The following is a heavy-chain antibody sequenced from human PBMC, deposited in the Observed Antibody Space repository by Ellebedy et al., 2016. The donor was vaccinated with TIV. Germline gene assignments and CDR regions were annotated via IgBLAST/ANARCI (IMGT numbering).Heavy chain of an antibody. Sequence: ASVKVSXXVSGYTLNSLSMHWIRQTPGKGLEWMGGADPSNGETTYLHKFEGRLILTEDSSTDTADMELSSLRSEDTATYYCATGVRTGDDALDVWGQGTIVTVSS. CDR3: ATGVRTGDDALDV. V-gene: IGHV1-24*01. CDR2: ADPSNGET. D-gene: IGHD4-17*01. J-gene: IGHJ6*02. CDR1: GYTLNSLS.